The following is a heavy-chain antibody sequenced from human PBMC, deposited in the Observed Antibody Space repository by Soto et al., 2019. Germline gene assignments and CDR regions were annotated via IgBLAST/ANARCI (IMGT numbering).Heavy chain of an antibody. D-gene: IGHD6-19*01. Sequence: ETLSLTCTVSGGSVSSGSYYWSWIRQPPGKGLEWIGYIYYSGSTNYNPSLKSRVTISVDTSKNQFSLKLSSVTAADTAVYYCARDPQQWLSRDAFDIWGQGTMVTVSS. J-gene: IGHJ3*02. V-gene: IGHV4-61*01. CDR1: GGSVSSGSYY. CDR3: ARDPQQWLSRDAFDI. CDR2: IYYSGST.